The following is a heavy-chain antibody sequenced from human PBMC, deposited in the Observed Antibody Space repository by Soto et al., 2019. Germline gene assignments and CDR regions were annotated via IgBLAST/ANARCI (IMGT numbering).Heavy chain of an antibody. D-gene: IGHD3-22*01. CDR3: ARGKGSSGYYYNWFDP. J-gene: IGHJ5*02. V-gene: IGHV4-39*01. CDR1: GGSISSSSYY. Sequence: QLQLQESGPGLVKPSETLSLTCTVSGGSISSSSYYWGWIRQPPGTGLEWIGSIYYSGSTYYNPSLKSRVTISVDTSKNPFSLKLSSVTAADTAVYYCARGKGSSGYYYNWFDPWGQGTLVTVSS. CDR2: IYYSGST.